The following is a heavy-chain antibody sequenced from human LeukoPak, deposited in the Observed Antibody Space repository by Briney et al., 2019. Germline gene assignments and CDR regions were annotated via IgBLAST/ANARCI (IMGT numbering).Heavy chain of an antibody. D-gene: IGHD5-18*01. CDR3: ARALVGYSYDFDY. CDR1: GFTFSAYG. CDR2: IHYDGTIT. Sequence: GGPLRLSCAASGFTFSAYGMHWVRQAPGKGLEWVAFIHYDGTITYYADSVKGRFTISRDNSKNTLYLQMNSLRAEDTAMYYCARALVGYSYDFDYWGQGTLVTVSP. V-gene: IGHV3-30*02. J-gene: IGHJ4*02.